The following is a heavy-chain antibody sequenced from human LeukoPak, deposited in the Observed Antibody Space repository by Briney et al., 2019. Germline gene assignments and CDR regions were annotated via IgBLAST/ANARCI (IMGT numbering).Heavy chain of an antibody. CDR3: ARSHHSNSNYVGSIDY. V-gene: IGHV4-39*07. J-gene: IGHJ4*02. CDR2: INHSGIS. D-gene: IGHD4-11*01. CDR1: GGSISSGSYY. Sequence: PSETLSLTCTVSGGSISSGSYYWSWIRQPPGKGLEWIGEINHSGISNYNPSLKSRVTISVDTSKNQFSLKLSSVTAADTAVYFCARSHHSNSNYVGSIDYWGQGTLVTVSS.